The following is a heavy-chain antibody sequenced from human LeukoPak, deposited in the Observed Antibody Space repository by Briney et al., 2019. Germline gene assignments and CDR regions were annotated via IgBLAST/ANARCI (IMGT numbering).Heavy chain of an antibody. D-gene: IGHD6-6*01. CDR3: ARAQYSSSYVDY. Sequence: SETLSLTCTVSGGSISSYYWSWIRQPPGKGLEWIGYIYYSGSTDYNPSLKSRVIISIDTSDNQFSLKVSSVTAADTAVYYCARAQYSSSYVDYWGQGTLVTVSS. CDR2: IYYSGST. V-gene: IGHV4-59*12. J-gene: IGHJ4*02. CDR1: GGSISSYY.